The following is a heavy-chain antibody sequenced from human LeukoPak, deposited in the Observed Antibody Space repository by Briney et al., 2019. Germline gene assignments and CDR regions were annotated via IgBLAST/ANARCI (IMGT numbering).Heavy chain of an antibody. D-gene: IGHD3-16*01. CDR1: GFTFSDYY. CDR3: ARVAPTYDYVWGSYKYFDY. Sequence: GGSLRLSCAASGFTFSDYYMSWIRQAPGKGLEWVSYISSSGSTIYYADSVKGRFTISRDNAKNSLYLQMNSLRAEDTAVYYCARVAPTYDYVWGSYKYFDYWGQGTLVTVSS. V-gene: IGHV3-11*01. CDR2: ISSSGSTI. J-gene: IGHJ4*02.